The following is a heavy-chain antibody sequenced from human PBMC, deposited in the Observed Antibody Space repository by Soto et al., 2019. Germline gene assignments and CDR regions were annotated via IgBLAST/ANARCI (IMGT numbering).Heavy chain of an antibody. J-gene: IGHJ3*02. CDR2: IIPILGSA. CDR3: ASRARVDAFDI. Sequence: QVQLVQSGAEVKKPGSSVKVSCKASGGTFSSYAISWVRQAPGQGLEWMGGIIPILGSANYAQKFQDRVTITADESTSTTYMELSSLRSADAAVYYCASRARVDAFDIWGQGTMVTVSS. CDR1: GGTFSSYA. V-gene: IGHV1-69*01.